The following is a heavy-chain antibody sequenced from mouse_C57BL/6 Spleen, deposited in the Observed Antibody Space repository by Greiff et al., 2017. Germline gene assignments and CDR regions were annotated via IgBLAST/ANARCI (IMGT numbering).Heavy chain of an antibody. CDR3: ARGYGYDVGYFDY. J-gene: IGHJ2*01. CDR1: GFTFSDYG. CDR2: ISSGSSTI. Sequence: EVKLMESGGGLVKPGGSLKLSCAASGFTFSDYGMHWVRQAPEKGLEWVAYISSGSSTIYYADTVKGRFTISRDNAKNTLFLQMTRLRSEDTAMYYCARGYGYDVGYFDYWGQGTTLTVSS. V-gene: IGHV5-17*01. D-gene: IGHD2-2*01.